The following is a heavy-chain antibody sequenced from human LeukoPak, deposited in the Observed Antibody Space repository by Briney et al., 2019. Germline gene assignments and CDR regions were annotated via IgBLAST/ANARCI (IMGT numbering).Heavy chain of an antibody. Sequence: SETLSLTCTVSGGSISSYYWSWIRQPAGKGLEWIGRIYTSGSTNYNPSLKSRVTMSVDTSKNQFSLKLSSVTAADTAVYYCARVVRVATMRWYFDYWGQGTLVTVSS. CDR2: IYTSGST. CDR3: ARVVRVATMRWYFDY. CDR1: GGSISSYY. D-gene: IGHD5-24*01. V-gene: IGHV4-4*07. J-gene: IGHJ4*02.